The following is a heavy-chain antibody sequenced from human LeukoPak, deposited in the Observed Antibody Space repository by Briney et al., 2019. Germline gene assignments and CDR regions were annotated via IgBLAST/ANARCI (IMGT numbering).Heavy chain of an antibody. V-gene: IGHV1-8*01. D-gene: IGHD5-18*01. Sequence: GASVKVSCKASGYTFTSFDIFWVRQATGQGLEWMGWMSPNSGNTGSAQKFQGRVTFTRDTSISTSFMELSSLRSEDTAIYYCARGRPDTSVPRTYYMDVWGNGTTVTVSS. CDR3: ARGRPDTSVPRTYYMDV. CDR1: GYTFTSFD. J-gene: IGHJ6*03. CDR2: MSPNSGNT.